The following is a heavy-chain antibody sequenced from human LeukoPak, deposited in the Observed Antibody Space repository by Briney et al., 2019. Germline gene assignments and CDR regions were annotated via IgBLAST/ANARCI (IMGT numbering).Heavy chain of an antibody. V-gene: IGHV3-23*01. CDR2: ISGSGGST. CDR1: GFTFSSYA. J-gene: IGHJ5*02. CDR3: ARGYCSGGSCYIGEALYNWFDP. Sequence: GGSLRLSCAASGFTFSSYAMSWVRQAPGKGLEWVSAISGSGGSTYYADSVKGWFTISRDNSKNTRYLQMNSLRAEDTAVYYCARGYCSGGSCYIGEALYNWFDPWGQGTLVTVSS. D-gene: IGHD2-15*01.